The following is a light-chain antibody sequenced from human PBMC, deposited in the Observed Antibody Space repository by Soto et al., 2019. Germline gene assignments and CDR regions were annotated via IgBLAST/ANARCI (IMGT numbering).Light chain of an antibody. CDR1: QGIAPY. CDR3: QKYNSASLT. J-gene: IGKJ4*01. Sequence: DVQMTQSPSSLSASVGDRVTITCRASQGIAPYLAWFQQKPGKVPRLLIYATSTLQSGVPSRFSGSGSGTDFTLTISSLQPEDVATYYCQKYNSASLTCGGGTKVEIK. CDR2: ATS. V-gene: IGKV1-27*01.